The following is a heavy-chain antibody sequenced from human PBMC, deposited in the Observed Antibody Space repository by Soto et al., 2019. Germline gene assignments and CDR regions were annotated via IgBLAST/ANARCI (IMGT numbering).Heavy chain of an antibody. V-gene: IGHV3-30*18. CDR2: ISYDGSNK. Sequence: QVQLVESGGGVVQPGRSLRLSCAASGFTFSSYGMHWVRQAPGKGLEWVAVISYDGSNKYYADSVKGRFTISRDNSENTLYMQMISLRAEETVVYYCAQVRAASNPYKYCYYYYGMDVWGQGPKATVSS. J-gene: IGHJ6*02. CDR3: AQVRAASNPYKYCYYYYGMDV. D-gene: IGHD6-13*01. CDR1: GFTFSSYG.